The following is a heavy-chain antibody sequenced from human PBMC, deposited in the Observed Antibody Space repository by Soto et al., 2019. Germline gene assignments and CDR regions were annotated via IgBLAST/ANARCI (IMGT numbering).Heavy chain of an antibody. V-gene: IGHV4-39*01. D-gene: IGHD3-3*01. CDR3: ARRSRRVIDY. CDR1: GGSISSSSYY. CDR2: IYYSGST. J-gene: IGHJ4*02. Sequence: QLQLQESCPGLVKPSETLSLTCTVSGGSISSSSYYWGWIRQPPGKGLEWIGSIYYSGSTYYNPSLKSRVAISVDTSKNQFSLKLRSVNAADAGVYYCARRSRRVIDYWGQGPLVTVSS.